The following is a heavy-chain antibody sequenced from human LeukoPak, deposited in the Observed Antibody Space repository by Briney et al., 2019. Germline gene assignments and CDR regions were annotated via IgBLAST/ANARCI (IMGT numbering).Heavy chain of an antibody. D-gene: IGHD2-15*01. J-gene: IGHJ5*02. CDR3: ARMPPPPADCSGGSCYQGWFDP. CDR1: GFSLSTSGMR. V-gene: IGHV2-70*04. CDR2: IDWDDDK. Sequence: SGPALVKPTQTLTLTCTFSGFSLSTSGMRVSWIRQPSGKALEWLARIDWDDDKFYSTSLKTRLTISKDTSKNQVVLTMTNMDPVDTAPYYCARMPPPPADCSGGSCYQGWFDPWGQGTLVTVSS.